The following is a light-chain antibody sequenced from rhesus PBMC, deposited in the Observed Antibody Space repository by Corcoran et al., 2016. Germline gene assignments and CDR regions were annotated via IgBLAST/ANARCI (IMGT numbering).Light chain of an antibody. V-gene: IGKV3-24*01. J-gene: IGKJ2*01. CDR1: QSVSSS. CDR2: GAS. Sequence: EIVMTQSPDTLSLSPGERATLACRASQSVSSSLAWYQQKPGQAPRLLTYGASSRATGIPDRFSGSGAVTDFTLTISSLEPEDVAVYYCLQHSNWPYSFGQGTKVEIK. CDR3: LQHSNWPYS.